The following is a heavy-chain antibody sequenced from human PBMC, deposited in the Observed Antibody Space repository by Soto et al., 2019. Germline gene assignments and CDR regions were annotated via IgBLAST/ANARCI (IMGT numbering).Heavy chain of an antibody. CDR1: GGSISSSNW. CDR2: IYHSGST. CDR3: ARAYCSGGSCYPPTDAFDI. J-gene: IGHJ3*02. Sequence: QVQLQESGPGLVKPSGTLSLTCAVSGGSISSSNWWSWVRQPPGKGLEWIGEIYHSGSTNYNPSLQSRVTISVDKSKNQFSLKLSSVTAADTAVYYCARAYCSGGSCYPPTDAFDIWGQGTMVTVSS. D-gene: IGHD2-15*01. V-gene: IGHV4-4*02.